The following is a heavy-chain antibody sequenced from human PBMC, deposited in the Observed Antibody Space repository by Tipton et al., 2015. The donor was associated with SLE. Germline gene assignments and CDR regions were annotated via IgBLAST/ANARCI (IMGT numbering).Heavy chain of an antibody. CDR2: INHSGST. Sequence: TLSLTCAVYGGSFSGYYWSWIRQPSGKGLEWIGEINHSGSTNYNPSLKSRVTISVDTSKNQFSLKLSPVTAADTAVYYCAREKPGYYYYYMDVWGKGTTVTVSS. J-gene: IGHJ6*03. CDR1: GGSFSGYY. V-gene: IGHV4-34*01. CDR3: AREKPGYYYYYMDV.